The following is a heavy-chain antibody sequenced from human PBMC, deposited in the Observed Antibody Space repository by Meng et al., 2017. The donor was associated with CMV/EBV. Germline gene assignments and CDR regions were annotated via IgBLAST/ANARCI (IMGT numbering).Heavy chain of an antibody. V-gene: IGHV3-23*01. J-gene: IGHJ1*01. D-gene: IGHD2-2*01. CDR2: ISGSGGST. CDR1: GLTFSSYA. CDR3: AKISPNIVVVPAAHLPMEAGGYFQH. Sequence: GGSLRLSCAASGLTFSSYAMSWVRQAPGKGLEWVSAISGSGGSTYYADSVKGRFTISRDNSKNTLYLQMNSLRAEDTAVYYCAKISPNIVVVPAAHLPMEAGGYFQHWGQGTLVTVSS.